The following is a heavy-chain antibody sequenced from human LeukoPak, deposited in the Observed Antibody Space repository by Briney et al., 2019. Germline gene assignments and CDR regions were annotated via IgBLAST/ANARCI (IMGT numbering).Heavy chain of an antibody. J-gene: IGHJ4*02. CDR1: KFAFNNAW. CDR2: IKSKTDGGTT. Sequence: GGSLRLSCAASKFAFNNAWMSWFRQAPGKGLEWVGHIKSKTDGGTTDYAAHVQGRFTISRDDSKDRLYLQMNSLKTEDTAVYYCTAVPHDSAVWGQGTLVTVSS. D-gene: IGHD3-22*01. CDR3: TAVPHDSAV. V-gene: IGHV3-15*01.